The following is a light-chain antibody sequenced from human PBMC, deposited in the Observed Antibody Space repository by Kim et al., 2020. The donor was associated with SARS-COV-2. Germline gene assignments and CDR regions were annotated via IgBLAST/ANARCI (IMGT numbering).Light chain of an antibody. J-gene: IGKJ1*01. V-gene: IGKV3-11*01. CDR3: QQRSNWPRT. Sequence: LSPEERAPRSGRASQSVGNSLGWYQQKPGQAPRLLIYDASNRAAGISGRFSGSGSGTDFSLVISSLEPEDFAVYYCQQRSNWPRTFGQGTKVDIK. CDR1: QSVGNS. CDR2: DAS.